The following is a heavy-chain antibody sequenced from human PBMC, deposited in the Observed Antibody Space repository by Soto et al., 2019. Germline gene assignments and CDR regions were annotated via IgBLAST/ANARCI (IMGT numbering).Heavy chain of an antibody. D-gene: IGHD6-19*01. V-gene: IGHV3-74*01. J-gene: IGHJ4*02. CDR1: GFTFSRYW. Sequence: GGSLRLSCVASGFTFSRYWMHWVRQAPGKGLVWVARINGEATETVYADSVKGRFTISRDNTNNMFYLHMNSLRAEDTAVYYCARDSVADLNGWGQGTLVTVSS. CDR2: INGEATET. CDR3: ARDSVADLNG.